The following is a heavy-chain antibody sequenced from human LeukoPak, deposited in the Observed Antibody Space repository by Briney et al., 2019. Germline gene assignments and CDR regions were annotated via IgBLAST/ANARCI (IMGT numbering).Heavy chain of an antibody. V-gene: IGHV3-21*01. CDR3: ARDRMIGGFDP. CDR1: GFTFSSYS. CDR2: ISSSTYI. D-gene: IGHD3-10*02. J-gene: IGHJ5*02. Sequence: PGGSLRLSCAASGFTFSSYSMNWVRQAPGKGLEWVSSISSSTYIYYADSVKGRFTISRDNAKNSLYLQMNSLRAEDTAVYYCARDRMIGGFDPWGQGTLVTVSS.